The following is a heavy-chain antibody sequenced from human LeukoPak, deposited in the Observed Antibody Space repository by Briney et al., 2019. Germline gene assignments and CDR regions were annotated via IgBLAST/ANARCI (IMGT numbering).Heavy chain of an antibody. CDR3: ARAGPSGYDSSSPGG. V-gene: IGHV1-58*02. Sequence: SVKVSCKASGFTFTSSAMQWVRQARGQRLEWIGWIVVGSGNTNYAQKFQERVTITRDMSTSTAYMELSSLRSEDTAVYYCARAGPSGYDSSSPGGWGQGTLVTVSS. J-gene: IGHJ4*02. D-gene: IGHD3-22*01. CDR1: GFTFTSSA. CDR2: IVVGSGNT.